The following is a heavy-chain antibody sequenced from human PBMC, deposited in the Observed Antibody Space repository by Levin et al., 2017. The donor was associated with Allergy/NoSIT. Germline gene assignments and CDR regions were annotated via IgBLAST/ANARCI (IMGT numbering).Heavy chain of an antibody. CDR3: VKGAKFSSGSNYFYYYMDV. CDR2: ISFDGNDK. D-gene: IGHD6-25*01. Sequence: PGGSLRLSCVASGFIFSNYAMHWVRQAPGKGLEWVARISFDGNDKYFVHSVKGRFTISRDNSKNTLYLQMSRLNTEDTAVSYCVKGAKFSSGSNYFYYYMDVWGKGTTVSVS. V-gene: IGHV3-30*18. J-gene: IGHJ6*03. CDR1: GFIFSNYA.